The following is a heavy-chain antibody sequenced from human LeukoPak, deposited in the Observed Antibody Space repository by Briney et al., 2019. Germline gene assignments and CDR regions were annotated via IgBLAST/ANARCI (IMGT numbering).Heavy chain of an antibody. D-gene: IGHD3-3*01. Sequence: ASVKVSCKASGYTFTSYGISWVRQAPGQGLEWMGWISAYNGNTNYAQKLQGRVTMTTGTSTSTAYMELRSLRSDDTAVYYCARGRGSSYYDFWSGYLYMFDYWGQGTLVTVSS. J-gene: IGHJ4*02. CDR2: ISAYNGNT. CDR1: GYTFTSYG. CDR3: ARGRGSSYYDFWSGYLYMFDY. V-gene: IGHV1-18*01.